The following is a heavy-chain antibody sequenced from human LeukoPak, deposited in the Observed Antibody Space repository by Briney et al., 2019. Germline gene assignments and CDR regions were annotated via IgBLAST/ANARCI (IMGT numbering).Heavy chain of an antibody. J-gene: IGHJ4*02. Sequence: GGSLRLSCAASGFTFSSYAMHWVRQAPGKGLEWVAVISYDGSNKYYADSVKGRFTISRDNSKNTLYLQMNSLRAEDTAVYYCARGVVMVTAATPVLDSWGQGTLVAVSS. CDR2: ISYDGSNK. CDR1: GFTFSSYA. D-gene: IGHD2-15*01. CDR3: ARGVVMVTAATPVLDS. V-gene: IGHV3-30-3*01.